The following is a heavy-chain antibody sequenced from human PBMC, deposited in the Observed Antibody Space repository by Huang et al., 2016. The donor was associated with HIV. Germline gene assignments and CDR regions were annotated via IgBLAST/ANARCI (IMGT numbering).Heavy chain of an antibody. J-gene: IGHJ4*02. CDR1: GFSLTTTGVG. CDR3: AHSTDASAATFYFDF. CDR2: IYSNGDG. D-gene: IGHD6-25*01. Sequence: QITLRESGPALVKPTQTLTLTCTFSGFSLTTTGVGVGWIRQPPGQALEWLAFIYSNGDGRYSPSLSSRLTITKDTSKKQVVLTTTNMDPVDTATYYCAHSTDASAATFYFDFWGQGTLVAVSS. V-gene: IGHV2-5*01.